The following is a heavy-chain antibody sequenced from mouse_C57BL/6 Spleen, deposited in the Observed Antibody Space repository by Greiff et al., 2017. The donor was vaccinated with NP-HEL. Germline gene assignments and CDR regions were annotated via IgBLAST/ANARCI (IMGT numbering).Heavy chain of an antibody. V-gene: IGHV1-4*01. CDR1: GYTFTSYT. CDR2: INPSRGYT. D-gene: IGHD1-1*01. J-gene: IGHJ1*03. CDR3: ARKEISYYGSSYDWYFDV. Sequence: VQLQQSGAELARPGASVKMSCKASGYTFTSYTMHWVKQRPGQGLEWIGYINPSRGYTKYNQKFKDKATLTADKSSSTAYMQLRRLTSEDSAGYYYARKEISYYGSSYDWYFDVWGTGTTVTVSS.